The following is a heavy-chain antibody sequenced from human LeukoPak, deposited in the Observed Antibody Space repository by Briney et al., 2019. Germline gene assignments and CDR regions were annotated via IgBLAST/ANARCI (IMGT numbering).Heavy chain of an antibody. CDR2: INPNSGGT. V-gene: IGHV1-2*02. CDR3: ARGGLPVFYYYMDV. D-gene: IGHD5-12*01. J-gene: IGHJ6*03. CDR1: GYTFTGYY. Sequence: GASVKVSCTASGYTFTGYYIHWVRQAPGQGLEWMGWINPNSGGTNYAQKFQGRVTMTRDTSISTAYMELSRLRSDDTAVYFCARGGLPVFYYYMDVWGKGTTVTVSS.